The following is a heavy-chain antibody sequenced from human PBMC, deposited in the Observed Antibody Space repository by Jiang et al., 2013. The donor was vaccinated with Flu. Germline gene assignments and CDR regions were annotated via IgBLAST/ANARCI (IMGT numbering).Heavy chain of an antibody. CDR2: IYYSGST. D-gene: IGHD3-3*01. J-gene: IGHJ6*03. CDR1: GGSVSSGSYY. Sequence: GSGLVKPSETLSLTCTVSGGSVSSGSYYWSWIRQPPGKGLEWIGYIYYSGSTNYNPSLKSRVTISVDTSKNQFSLKLSSVTAADTAVYYCASIYPNDFWSGYSLGYYYYYYMDVWGKGTDGHR. CDR3: ASIYPNDFWSGYSLGYYYYYYMDV. V-gene: IGHV4-61*01.